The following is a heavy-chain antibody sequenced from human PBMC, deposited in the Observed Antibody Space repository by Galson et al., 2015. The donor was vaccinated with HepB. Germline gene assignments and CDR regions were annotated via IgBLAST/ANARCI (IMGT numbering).Heavy chain of an antibody. V-gene: IGHV3-7*03. CDR2: LNQYGSVM. D-gene: IGHD3-22*01. Sequence: SLRLSCASSGFTSSNHWMSWVRQAPGKRPEWVANLNQYGSVMYYVDSVKGRFTISRDNAKNSLYLQMNSLRAEDTAVYFCARENDRSGFYPTDCWGQGTLVTVSS. J-gene: IGHJ4*02. CDR1: GFTSSNHW. CDR3: ARENDRSGFYPTDC.